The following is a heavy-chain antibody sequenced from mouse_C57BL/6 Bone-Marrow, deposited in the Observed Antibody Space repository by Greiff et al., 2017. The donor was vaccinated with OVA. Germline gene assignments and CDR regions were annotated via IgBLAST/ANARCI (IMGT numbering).Heavy chain of an antibody. CDR2: IHPNSGST. V-gene: IGHV1-64*01. Sequence: QVQLQQPGAELVKPGASVKLSCKASGYTFTSYWMHWVKQRPGQGLEWIGMIHPNSGSTNYNEKFKSKATLTVDKSSSTAYMQLSSLTSEDSAVYYCALITTVVAFYYYAMDYWGQVTSVTVSS. CDR3: ALITTVVAFYYYAMDY. CDR1: GYTFTSYW. J-gene: IGHJ4*01. D-gene: IGHD1-1*01.